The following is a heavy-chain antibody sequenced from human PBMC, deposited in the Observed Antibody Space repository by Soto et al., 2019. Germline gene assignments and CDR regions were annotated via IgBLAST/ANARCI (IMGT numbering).Heavy chain of an antibody. D-gene: IGHD3-3*01. CDR3: ASEGMIFGVEYITLRGAFDI. Sequence: ASVKVSCKASGYTFTSYDINWVRQATGQGLERMGWMNPNSGNTGYAQKFQGRVTMTRNTSISTAYMEQSSMRSEDTAVYYCASEGMIFGVEYITLRGAFDIWGQGTMVTVSS. CDR2: MNPNSGNT. CDR1: GYTFTSYD. J-gene: IGHJ3*02. V-gene: IGHV1-8*01.